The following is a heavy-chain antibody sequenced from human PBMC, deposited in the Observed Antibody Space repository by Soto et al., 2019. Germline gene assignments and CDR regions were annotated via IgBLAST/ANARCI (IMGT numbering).Heavy chain of an antibody. Sequence: GESLKISCSCSGYIFTNYWIGWVRQMPGKGLEWMGIIYPGDSDTKYSPSFQGQVTISADKSINTAYLQWSSLKASDTAMYYCASLSRLEPRSAFDYWGQGTLVTVSS. CDR2: IYPGDSDT. V-gene: IGHV5-51*01. CDR3: ASLSRLEPRSAFDY. CDR1: GYIFTNYW. D-gene: IGHD1-1*01. J-gene: IGHJ4*02.